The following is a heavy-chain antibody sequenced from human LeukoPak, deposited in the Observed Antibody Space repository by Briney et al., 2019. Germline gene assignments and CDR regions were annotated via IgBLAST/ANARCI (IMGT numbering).Heavy chain of an antibody. CDR1: GGSISRSNYY. CDR3: TRHPTLTSGGNFDF. Sequence: PSETLSLTCTVSGGSISRSNYYWGWLRQPPGKGLEWIGSVYNLVTTYHNPSLRSRVTISVDTSRNQFSLKLSSVTAADTAVYFCTRHPTLTSGGNFDFWGQGTLVTVSS. CDR2: VYNLVTT. J-gene: IGHJ4*02. D-gene: IGHD3-16*01. V-gene: IGHV4-39*01.